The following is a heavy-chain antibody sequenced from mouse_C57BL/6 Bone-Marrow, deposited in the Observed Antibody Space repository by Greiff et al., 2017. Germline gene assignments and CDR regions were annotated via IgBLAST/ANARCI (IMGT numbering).Heavy chain of an antibody. D-gene: IGHD2-3*01. J-gene: IGHJ3*01. V-gene: IGHV1-76*01. CDR3: ARHDGYYLHFFAY. CDR1: GYTFTDYY. CDR2: IYPGSGNT. Sequence: VKLQESGAELVRPGASVKLSCKASGYTFTDYYINWVKQRPGQGLEWIARIYPGSGNTYYNEKFKGKATLTAEKSSSTAYMQLSSLTSEDSAVYFCARHDGYYLHFFAYWGQGTLVTVSA.